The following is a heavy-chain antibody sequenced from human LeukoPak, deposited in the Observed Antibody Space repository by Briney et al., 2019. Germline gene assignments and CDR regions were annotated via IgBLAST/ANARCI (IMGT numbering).Heavy chain of an antibody. CDR1: RFTFSTYW. D-gene: IGHD1-26*01. CDR2: IQQDGSVQ. J-gene: IGHJ5*02. Sequence: GGSLRLSCGASRFTFSTYWMGWVRQAPGKGLEWVATIQQDGSVQHYLDSVKGRFTISRDNGKNSLYLQMNTLRAEDTAVYYCAGARGWEFSSWGQGTLVTVSS. CDR3: AGARGWEFSS. V-gene: IGHV3-7*01.